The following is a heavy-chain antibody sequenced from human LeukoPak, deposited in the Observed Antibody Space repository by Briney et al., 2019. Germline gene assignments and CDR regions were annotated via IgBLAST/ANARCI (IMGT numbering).Heavy chain of an antibody. D-gene: IGHD6-13*01. V-gene: IGHV4-4*02. CDR1: GGSISSSNW. CDR3: ASARVGSSSWYLPDY. J-gene: IGHJ4*02. Sequence: PSETPSLTCAVSGGSISSSNWWSWVRQPPGKGLEWIGEIYHSGNTNYNPSLKSRVTMSVDKSKNQFSLKLSSVTAADTAVYYCASARVGSSSWYLPDYWGQGTLVTVSS. CDR2: IYHSGNT.